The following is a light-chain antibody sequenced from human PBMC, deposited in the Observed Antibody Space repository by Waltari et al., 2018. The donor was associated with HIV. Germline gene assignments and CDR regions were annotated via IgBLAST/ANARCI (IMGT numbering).Light chain of an antibody. CDR3: QKYSNAPFS. J-gene: IGKJ3*01. CDR1: QGISNY. CDR2: AAS. V-gene: IGKV1-27*01. Sequence: DIQMTQSPSSLSASAGDRVTISCRASQGISNYLAWYQQKPGKPPKLLIYAASTLQLGVASRFNGSGTGTDFTLTISSMRPEDFATYYCQKYSNAPFSFGPGTTVDIK.